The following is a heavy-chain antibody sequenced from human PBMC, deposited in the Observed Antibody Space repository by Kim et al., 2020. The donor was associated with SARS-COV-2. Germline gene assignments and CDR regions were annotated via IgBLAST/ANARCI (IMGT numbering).Heavy chain of an antibody. CDR3: ARLAGVVVEGMDV. V-gene: IGHV5-10-1*01. Sequence: RPSFQGNVTISADKSISTAYLQWSSLKASDTAMYYCARLAGVVVEGMDVWGQGTTVTGSS. D-gene: IGHD2-15*01. J-gene: IGHJ6*02.